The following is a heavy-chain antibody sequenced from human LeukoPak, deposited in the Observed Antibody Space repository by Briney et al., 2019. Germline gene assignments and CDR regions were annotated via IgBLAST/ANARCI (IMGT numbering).Heavy chain of an antibody. CDR2: ISSNGGST. V-gene: IGHV3-64*01. CDR1: GFTFSSYA. D-gene: IGHD4-17*01. J-gene: IGHJ4*02. CDR3: ARSRGDDYGDV. Sequence: GGSQRLSCAASGFTFSSYAMHWVRQAPGKGLEYVSAISSNGGSTYYANSVKGRFTISRDNSKNTLYLQMGSLRAEDMAVYYCARSRGDDYGDVWGQGTLVTVSS.